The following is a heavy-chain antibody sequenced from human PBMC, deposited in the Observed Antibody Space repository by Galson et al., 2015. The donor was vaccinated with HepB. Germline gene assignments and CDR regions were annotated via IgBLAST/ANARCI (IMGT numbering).Heavy chain of an antibody. CDR3: ARDRDYCNSAICYNPPDC. J-gene: IGHJ4*02. V-gene: IGHV1-69*04. D-gene: IGHD2-2*01. CDR1: GGAFSSRHA. CDR2: IIPILDIV. Sequence: SVKVSCKASGGAFSSRHAITWVRQAPGQGLEWMGRIIPILDIVNYAQNFQDRVTITADKSTTTAYMELSSLTSEDTAVYYCARDRDYCNSAICYNPPDCWGQGTLVTVSS.